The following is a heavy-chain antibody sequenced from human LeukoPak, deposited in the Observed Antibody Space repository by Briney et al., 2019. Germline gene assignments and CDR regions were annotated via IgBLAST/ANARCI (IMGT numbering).Heavy chain of an antibody. CDR3: ARGPGYSYGYYHWFDP. Sequence: SVTVSCTASGGTFSSYAISWVRQAPGQGLEWMGGIIPIFGTANYAQKFQGRVTITADESTSTAYMELSSLRSEDTAVYYCARGPGYSYGYYHWFDPWGQGTLVTASS. CDR2: IIPIFGTA. D-gene: IGHD5-18*01. V-gene: IGHV1-69*13. J-gene: IGHJ5*02. CDR1: GGTFSSYA.